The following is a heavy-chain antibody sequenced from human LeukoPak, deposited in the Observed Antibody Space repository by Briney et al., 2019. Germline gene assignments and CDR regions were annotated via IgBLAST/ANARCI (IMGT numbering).Heavy chain of an antibody. V-gene: IGHV3-7*02. Sequence: GGSLRLSCAGSGFMFASYWMSWVRQAPGKGLEWVANIKLDGSEKYYVDSVRGRFTISRDNSKNSLHLQMNSLRADDTAVYYCARGSRPGAFDIWGQGTMVTVSS. D-gene: IGHD6-13*01. CDR1: GFMFASYW. CDR2: IKLDGSEK. CDR3: ARGSRPGAFDI. J-gene: IGHJ3*02.